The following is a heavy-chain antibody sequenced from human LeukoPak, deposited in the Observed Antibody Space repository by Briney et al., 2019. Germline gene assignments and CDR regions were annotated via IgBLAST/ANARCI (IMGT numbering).Heavy chain of an antibody. V-gene: IGHV4-59*12. Sequence: SETLSLTCTVSGGSIISYYWSWIRQPPGKALEWISFIYYSGRTRYNPSLQSRVTISLDTSKNYFSLQLSSVTAADTAVYYCASHDSPNWYFDLWGRGTLVTVSS. D-gene: IGHD2-15*01. CDR3: ASHDSPNWYFDL. CDR2: IYYSGRT. CDR1: GGSIISYY. J-gene: IGHJ2*01.